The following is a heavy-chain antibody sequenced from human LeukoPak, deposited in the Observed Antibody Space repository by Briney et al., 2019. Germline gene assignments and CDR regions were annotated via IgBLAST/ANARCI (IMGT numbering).Heavy chain of an antibody. CDR2: FDPEDGET. CDR1: GYTLTELS. CDR3: ATLLFDIVVVPAAIRFDP. Sequence: ASVKVSCKVSGYTLTELSMHWVRQAPGKGLEWMGGFDPEDGETIYAQKFQGRVTMTEDTSTDTAYMELSSLRSEDTAVYYCATLLFDIVVVPAAIRFDPWGQGTLVTVSS. J-gene: IGHJ5*02. V-gene: IGHV1-24*01. D-gene: IGHD2-2*01.